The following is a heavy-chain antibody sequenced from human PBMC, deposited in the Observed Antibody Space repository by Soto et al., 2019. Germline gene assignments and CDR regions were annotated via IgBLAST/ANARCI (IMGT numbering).Heavy chain of an antibody. V-gene: IGHV1-18*01. Sequence: ASVKVSCKASGGTFSRSAITWVRQAPGQGLEWMGWISAYNGNTNYAQKLQGRVTMTTDTSTSTAYMELRSLRSDDTAVYYCARKGLGGSDYYYGMDVWGQGTTVTVSS. CDR3: ARKGLGGSDYYYGMDV. CDR1: GGTFSRSA. J-gene: IGHJ6*02. D-gene: IGHD3-16*01. CDR2: ISAYNGNT.